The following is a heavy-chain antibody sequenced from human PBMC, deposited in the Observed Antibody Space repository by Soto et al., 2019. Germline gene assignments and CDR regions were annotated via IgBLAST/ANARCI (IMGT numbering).Heavy chain of an antibody. CDR1: GNTFTSYD. CDR3: ARGRVSGSYYLLDY. Sequence: QVQLVQSGAEVKKPGASVKVSCKASGNTFTSYDINWVRQATGHGLEWMGWINPNSGNIGYAQKFQGRVTMTRDTAIRTAYMEVSRLRSDDTAVYYCARGRVSGSYYLLDYWGQGTLVTVSS. D-gene: IGHD3-10*01. CDR2: INPNSGNI. J-gene: IGHJ4*02. V-gene: IGHV1-8*01.